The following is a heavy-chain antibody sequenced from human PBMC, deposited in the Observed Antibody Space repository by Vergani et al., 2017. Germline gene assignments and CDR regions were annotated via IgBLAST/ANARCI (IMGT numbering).Heavy chain of an antibody. V-gene: IGHV3-53*04. CDR1: GFTFNHYA. J-gene: IGHJ6*02. D-gene: IGHD5-12*01. CDR3: ARDRVDIVATTTYYYYYYGMDV. Sequence: EVQLLESGGDLVQPGGSLRLSCAASGFTFNHYAMNWVRQAPGKGLEWVSVIYSGGSTYYADSVKGRFTISRHNSKNTLYLQMNSLRAEDTAVYYCARDRVDIVATTTYYYYYYGMDVWGQGTTVTVSS. CDR2: IYSGGST.